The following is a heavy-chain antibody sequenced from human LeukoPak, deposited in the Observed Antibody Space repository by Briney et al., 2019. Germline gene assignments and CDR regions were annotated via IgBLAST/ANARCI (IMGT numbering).Heavy chain of an antibody. CDR1: GYTFTNHA. CDR3: ARRSMVQHMDV. J-gene: IGHJ6*03. Sequence: GASVKVSCKASGYTFTNHAINWVRQAPGQGLEYMGWIDTNTGNPSYAQAFTGRIVFSLDTSVSTAYLEIRSLKAEDSAVYFCARRSMVQHMDVWGKGTTVIVSS. CDR2: IDTNTGNP. D-gene: IGHD3-10*01. V-gene: IGHV7-4-1*02.